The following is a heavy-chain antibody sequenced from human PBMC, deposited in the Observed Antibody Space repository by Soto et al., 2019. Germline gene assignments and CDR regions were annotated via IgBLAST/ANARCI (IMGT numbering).Heavy chain of an antibody. CDR2: IKSIADGGTT. V-gene: IGHV3-15*07. CDR3: IRRLRAADIRFGPLAF. Sequence: EVNLVESGGGLVEPGGSLRLSCAASGYNFKEAWLNWVRQAPGKGLEWVGRIKSIADGGTTADAAPVTDRFSISRDDSTFTLYLQMNSLQTEDTGVYYFIRRLRAADIRFGPLAFWGRGTKVTVSA. D-gene: IGHD6-25*01. J-gene: IGHJ4*02. CDR1: GYNFKEAW.